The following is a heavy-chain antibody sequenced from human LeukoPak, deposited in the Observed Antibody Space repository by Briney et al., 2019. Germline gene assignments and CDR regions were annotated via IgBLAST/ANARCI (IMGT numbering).Heavy chain of an antibody. Sequence: GGSLRLSCAASGFTFSNYRMNWVRQAPGKGLEWVSSISSSSIYIYYADSLKGRFTISRDNAKDSLYLQMNSLRAEDTAVYYCARGRDGYNLVDAFDIWGQGIMVTVSS. CDR1: GFTFSNYR. J-gene: IGHJ3*02. CDR2: ISSSSIYI. V-gene: IGHV3-21*01. D-gene: IGHD5-24*01. CDR3: ARGRDGYNLVDAFDI.